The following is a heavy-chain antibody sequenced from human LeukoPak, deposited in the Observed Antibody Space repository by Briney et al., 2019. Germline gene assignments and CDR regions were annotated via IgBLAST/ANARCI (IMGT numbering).Heavy chain of an antibody. Sequence: GASVKVSRKASGYTFTSYDINWVRQATGQGLEWMGWMNPNSGNTGYAQKFQGRVAMTRNTSISTAYMELSSLRSEDTAVYYCARGGRRVGLLRWFDPWGQGTLVTVSS. J-gene: IGHJ5*02. CDR2: MNPNSGNT. CDR1: GYTFTSYD. CDR3: ARGGRRVGLLRWFDP. V-gene: IGHV1-8*01. D-gene: IGHD3-10*01.